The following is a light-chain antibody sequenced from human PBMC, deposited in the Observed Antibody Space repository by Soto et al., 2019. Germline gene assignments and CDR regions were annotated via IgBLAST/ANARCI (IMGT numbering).Light chain of an antibody. V-gene: IGLV1-40*01. Sequence: QSVLTQPPSVSGAPGQRVTISCTGSRSNIGAGYDVHWYQQLPGTTPKLLIFVNNNRPSGVPDRFSGSKSGTSASLAITGLQADDEADYYCQSYDSSLRAVVFGGGTKLTVL. CDR3: QSYDSSLRAVV. J-gene: IGLJ2*01. CDR2: VNN. CDR1: RSNIGAGYD.